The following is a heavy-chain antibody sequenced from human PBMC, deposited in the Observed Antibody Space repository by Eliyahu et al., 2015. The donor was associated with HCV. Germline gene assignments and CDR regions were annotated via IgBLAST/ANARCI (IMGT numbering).Heavy chain of an antibody. CDR3: ASGGGGIAVAGTGGWFDP. J-gene: IGHJ5*02. CDR2: IHHSGST. Sequence: QVQLQESGPGLVKPSETLSLTCTVSGGSISXYYWSXIRQPPGKGLEXIAYIHHSGSTNYNPSLKSRVTISVDTSKNQFSLKLSSVTAADTAVYYCASGGGGIAVAGTGGWFDPWGQGTLVTVSS. CDR1: GGSISXYY. V-gene: IGHV4-59*12. D-gene: IGHD6-19*01.